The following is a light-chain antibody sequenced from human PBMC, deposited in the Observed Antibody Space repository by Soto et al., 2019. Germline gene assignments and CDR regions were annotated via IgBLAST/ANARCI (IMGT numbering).Light chain of an antibody. CDR2: AAS. CDR1: QGISSW. J-gene: IGKJ3*01. CDR3: QQANSFPRT. Sequence: DIQMTQSPSAVSASVGDSVTITCRASQGISSWLALYQQKPGKAPKLLIYAASSLQSGVPSSFSGSGSGTDFSLTISSLQPEDFATYYCQQANSFPRTFGPGNKVDI. V-gene: IGKV1D-12*01.